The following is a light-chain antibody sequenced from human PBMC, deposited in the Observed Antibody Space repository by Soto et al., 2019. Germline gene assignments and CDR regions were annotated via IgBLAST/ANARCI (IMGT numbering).Light chain of an antibody. V-gene: IGKV3-20*01. CDR2: GAS. Sequence: EIVLTQSPGTLSLSPGERATLSCRASQSVSSSYLAWYQQKPGQAPRLLIYGASSRATGNPDRFSGSGSVTDFALTISRLEPEDFSVYYCQPYGSSPWTFGQGPKVEIK. J-gene: IGKJ1*01. CDR3: QPYGSSPWT. CDR1: QSVSSSY.